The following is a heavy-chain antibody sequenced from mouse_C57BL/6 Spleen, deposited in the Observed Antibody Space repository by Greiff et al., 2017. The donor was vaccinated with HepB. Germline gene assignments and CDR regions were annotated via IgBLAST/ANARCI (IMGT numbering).Heavy chain of an antibody. CDR3: ARAVVDNYYAMDY. CDR2: ISSGSSTI. CDR1: GFTFSDYG. J-gene: IGHJ4*01. V-gene: IGHV5-17*01. D-gene: IGHD1-1*01. Sequence: EVKLQESGGGLVKPGGSLKLSCAASGFTFSDYGMHWVRQAPEKGLEWVAYISSGSSTIYYADTVKGRFTISRDNAKNTLFLQMTSLRSEDTAMYYCARAVVDNYYAMDYWGQGTSDTVSS.